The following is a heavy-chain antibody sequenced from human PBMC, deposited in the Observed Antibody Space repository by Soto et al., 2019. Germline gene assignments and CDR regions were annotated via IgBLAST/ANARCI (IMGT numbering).Heavy chain of an antibody. D-gene: IGHD1-7*01. V-gene: IGHV4-31*03. CDR2: IYYSGST. CDR1: GGSISSGGYY. CDR3: AQGGVNYGDMSYFDY. J-gene: IGHJ4*02. Sequence: TLSLTCTVSGGSISSGGYYWSWIRQHPGKGLEWIGYIYYSGSTYYTPSLKSRVTISVDTSKNQFSLKLSSVTAADTAVYYCAQGGVNYGDMSYFDYWGQGTLVTVS.